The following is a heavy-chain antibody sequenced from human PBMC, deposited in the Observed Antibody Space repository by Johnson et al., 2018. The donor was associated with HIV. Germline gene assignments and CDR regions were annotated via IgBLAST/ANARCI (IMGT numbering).Heavy chain of an antibody. D-gene: IGHD3-10*01. CDR1: GFTVSSNY. Sequence: VPLVESGGGVVQPGRSLRLYCAASGFTVSSNYMSWVRQAPGKGLEWVSVIYSGGSTYYADSVKGRFTISRDNSKNTLYLQMNSLRGEDTAVYYCARQYYGSGTDAFDIWGQGTMVTVSS. CDR3: ARQYYGSGTDAFDI. V-gene: IGHV3-66*02. CDR2: IYSGGST. J-gene: IGHJ3*02.